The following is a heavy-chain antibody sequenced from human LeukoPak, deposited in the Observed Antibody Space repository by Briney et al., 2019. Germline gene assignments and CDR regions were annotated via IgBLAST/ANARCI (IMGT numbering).Heavy chain of an antibody. Sequence: ASVKVSCKASGYTFTSYYMHWVRQAPGQGLEWMGIINPSGGSTSYAQKFQGRVTITADKSTSTAYMELSSLRSEDTAVYYCARVGSGSYLHRYGMDVWGQGTTVTVSS. CDR2: INPSGGST. CDR3: ARVGSGSYLHRYGMDV. V-gene: IGHV1-46*01. CDR1: GYTFTSYY. D-gene: IGHD3-10*01. J-gene: IGHJ6*02.